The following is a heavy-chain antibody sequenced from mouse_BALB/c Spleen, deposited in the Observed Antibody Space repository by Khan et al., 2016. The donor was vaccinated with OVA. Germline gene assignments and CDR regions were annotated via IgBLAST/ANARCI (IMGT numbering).Heavy chain of an antibody. CDR1: GYTFSSYY. V-gene: IGHV1S81*02. CDR3: TRSGYGSFAY. D-gene: IGHD2-2*01. CDR2: INTNNGDS. Sequence: QIQLVQSGAELVKTGASVKLSCKASGYTFSSYYLYWVKQRPGQGLEWIGEINTNNGDSNFNEKFKSKATLTVDRFSYTAYMQLSSLTSEDSAVYYCTRSGYGSFAYWGQGTLVTVSA. J-gene: IGHJ3*01.